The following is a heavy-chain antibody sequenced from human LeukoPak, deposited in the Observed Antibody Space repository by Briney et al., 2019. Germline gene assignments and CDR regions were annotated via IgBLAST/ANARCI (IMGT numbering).Heavy chain of an antibody. D-gene: IGHD3-10*01. CDR2: IYYSGNT. CDR1: GGSISSYY. J-gene: IGHJ5*02. CDR3: ARVTILLWAAFDP. V-gene: IGHV4-59*08. Sequence: PSETLSLTCTVSGGSISSYYWSWIRQPPGKGLEWIGYIYYSGNTKYNPSLKSRVTISVDTSKNQFSLKLSSVTAADTAVYYCARVTILLWAAFDPWGQGTLVTVPS.